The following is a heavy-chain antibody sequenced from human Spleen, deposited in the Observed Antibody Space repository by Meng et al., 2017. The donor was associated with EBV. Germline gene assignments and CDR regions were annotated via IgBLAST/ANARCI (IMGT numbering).Heavy chain of an antibody. CDR3: ATGWGKANY. CDR2: VIHSGNT. D-gene: IGHD3-16*01. Sequence: QVYRQQWGACLLTPSEPLSLPGTVYGDSFSAYYWRWIRQPPGRGLEWIGDVIHSGNTSYSPSLKSRVTISVDTSKRQFSLKLRSMTAADTAVYYCATGWGKANYWGQGTLVTVSS. V-gene: IGHV4-34*12. CDR1: GDSFSAYY. J-gene: IGHJ4*02.